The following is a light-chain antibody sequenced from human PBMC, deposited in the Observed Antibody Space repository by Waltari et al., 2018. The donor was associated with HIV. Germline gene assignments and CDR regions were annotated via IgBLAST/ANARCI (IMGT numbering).Light chain of an antibody. CDR2: EVT. Sequence: QSALTQPPSASGSPGQSVTISCTGSSSAVGGYNYVSWYQQHPGKAPKLIIYEVTKRPSGVPDRFSGSKSGNTASLTVSGLQAEDEADYYCSSYPGSFPWVFGGGTKLTVL. CDR1: SSAVGGYNY. J-gene: IGLJ3*02. CDR3: SSYPGSFPWV. V-gene: IGLV2-8*01.